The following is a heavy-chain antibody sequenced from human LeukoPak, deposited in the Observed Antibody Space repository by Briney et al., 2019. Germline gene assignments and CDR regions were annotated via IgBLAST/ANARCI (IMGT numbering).Heavy chain of an antibody. CDR1: GGSISSNSYY. CDR3: ARHAITMVQGEIDY. D-gene: IGHD3-10*01. V-gene: IGHV4-39*01. CDR2: IYYSGST. Sequence: SETLSLTCTVSGGSISSNSYYWGWIRQPPGKGLEWIGSIYYSGSTYYNPSLKSRVTISVDTSKNQFSLKLSSVTAADTAVYYCARHAITMVQGEIDYWGQGTLVTVSS. J-gene: IGHJ4*02.